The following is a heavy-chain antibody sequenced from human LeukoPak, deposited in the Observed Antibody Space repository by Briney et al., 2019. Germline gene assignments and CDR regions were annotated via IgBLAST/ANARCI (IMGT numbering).Heavy chain of an antibody. D-gene: IGHD1-26*01. CDR3: ARLLGTVTTFDN. CDR1: GFRFSGCL. CDR2: INEVGSKT. Sequence: GGSLRVSCAASGFRFSGCLVSWVRQAPGKGLEWVATINEVGSKTYYDDSVRGRFTISRDNAKNSLYLEMSSLRAEDTAVYFCARLLGTVTTFDNWGQGTLVIVSS. J-gene: IGHJ4*02. V-gene: IGHV3-7*01.